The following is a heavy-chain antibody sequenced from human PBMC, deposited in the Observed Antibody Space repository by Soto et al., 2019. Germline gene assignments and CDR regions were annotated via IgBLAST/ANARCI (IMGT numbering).Heavy chain of an antibody. Sequence: EVQLLESGGGLVQPGGSLRLSCAASGFTFSSYAMSWVRQAPGKGLEWVSATSGSGGSTYYADSVKGRFTISRDNSKNTLYLQMNSLRAEDTAVYYCAKAGDYGDSYFDYWGQGTLVTVSS. CDR3: AKAGDYGDSYFDY. CDR1: GFTFSSYA. D-gene: IGHD4-17*01. CDR2: TSGSGGST. V-gene: IGHV3-23*01. J-gene: IGHJ4*02.